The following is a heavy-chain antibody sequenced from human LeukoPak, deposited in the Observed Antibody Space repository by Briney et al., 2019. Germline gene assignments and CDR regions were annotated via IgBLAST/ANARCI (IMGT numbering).Heavy chain of an antibody. Sequence: GRSLRLSCAASGFSFSPPWMSRGTQAPRNELESLTNRKQDGSERYYVDSVKGRFTISRDNAKNSLYLQMNSLRAEDTAVYYCATAVTGNLYYFDYWGQETLVTVSS. CDR1: GFSFSPPW. V-gene: IGHV3-7*04. CDR2: RKQDGSER. D-gene: IGHD3-9*01. J-gene: IGHJ4*02. CDR3: ATAVTGNLYYFDY.